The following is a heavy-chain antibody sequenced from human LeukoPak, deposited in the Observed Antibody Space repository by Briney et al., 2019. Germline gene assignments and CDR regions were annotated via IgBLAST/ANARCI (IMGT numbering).Heavy chain of an antibody. V-gene: IGHV3-7*03. D-gene: IGHD3-3*01. CDR1: GFVFSNYD. J-gene: IGHJ5*02. Sequence: GGSLRLSCAASGFVFSNYDMHWVRQAPGKGLEWVANIKQDGSEKYYVDSVKGRFTISRDNAKNSLYLQMNSLRAEDTAVYYCARRGLSFGVVTSYSWFDPWGQGTLVTVSS. CDR2: IKQDGSEK. CDR3: ARRGLSFGVVTSYSWFDP.